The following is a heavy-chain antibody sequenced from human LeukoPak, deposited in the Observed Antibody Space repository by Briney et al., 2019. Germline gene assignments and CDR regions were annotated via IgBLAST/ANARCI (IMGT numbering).Heavy chain of an antibody. D-gene: IGHD1-20*01. J-gene: IGHJ4*02. Sequence: ASVKVSCKVSGYTLTELSMHWVRQAPGKGLEWMGGFDPEDGETIYAQKFQGRVTMTEDTSTDTAYMELSSLRSEDTAVYYCATAKPGNYNWGAPRYFDYWGQGTLVTVSS. CDR1: GYTLTELS. CDR3: ATAKPGNYNWGAPRYFDY. CDR2: FDPEDGET. V-gene: IGHV1-24*01.